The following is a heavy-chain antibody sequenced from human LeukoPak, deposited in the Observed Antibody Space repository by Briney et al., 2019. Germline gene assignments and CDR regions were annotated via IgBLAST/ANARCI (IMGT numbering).Heavy chain of an antibody. D-gene: IGHD4-11*01. V-gene: IGHV4-39*02. CDR3: ARDPVTNLYYYYGMDV. CDR2: IYYSGST. CDR1: GGSISSSSYY. J-gene: IGHJ6*02. Sequence: PSETLSLTCTVSGGSISSSSYYWGWIRQPPGKGLEWIGSIYYSGSTYYNPSLKSRVTISVDTSKNQFSLKLSSVTAADTAVYYCARDPVTNLYYYYGMDVWGQGTTVTVSS.